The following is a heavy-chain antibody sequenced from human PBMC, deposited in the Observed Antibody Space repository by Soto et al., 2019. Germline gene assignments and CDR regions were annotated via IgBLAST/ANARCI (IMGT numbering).Heavy chain of an antibody. J-gene: IGHJ4*02. CDR1: GFTFSGSA. CDR2: IRSKANSYAT. Sequence: PGGSPRLSCAASGFTFSGSAMHWVRQASGKGLEWVGRIRSKANSYATAYAASVKGRFTISRDDSKNTAYLQMNSLKTEDTAVYYCTRHSVVKKDLDYWGQGTPVTVSS. D-gene: IGHD2-21*01. V-gene: IGHV3-73*01. CDR3: TRHSVVKKDLDY.